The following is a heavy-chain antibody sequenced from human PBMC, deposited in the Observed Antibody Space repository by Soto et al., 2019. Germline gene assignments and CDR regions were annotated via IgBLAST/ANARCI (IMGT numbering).Heavy chain of an antibody. CDR2: IYSGGST. CDR1: GFTVSSNY. V-gene: IGHV3-53*01. D-gene: IGHD3-9*01. J-gene: IGHJ6*02. Sequence: GGSLRLSCAASGFTVSSNYMSWVRQAPGKGLEWVSVIYSGGSTYYADSVKGRFTISRDNSKNTLYLQMNSLRAEDTAVYYCARDTSWDYDILTGYYPPGMDVWGQGTTVTVSS. CDR3: ARDTSWDYDILTGYYPPGMDV.